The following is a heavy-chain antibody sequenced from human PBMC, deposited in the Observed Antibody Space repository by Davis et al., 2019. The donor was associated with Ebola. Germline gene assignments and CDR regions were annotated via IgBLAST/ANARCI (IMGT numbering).Heavy chain of an antibody. CDR1: GGSISSGDYY. D-gene: IGHD3-10*01. J-gene: IGHJ4*02. CDR3: ARVAGSDIDY. V-gene: IGHV4-30-4*01. CDR2: IYYSGST. Sequence: SETLSLTCTVSGGSISSGDYYWSWIRQPPGKGLEWIGYIYYSGSTNYNPSLKSRVTISVDTSKNQFSLKLSSVTAADTAVYYCARVAGSDIDYWGQGTLVTVSS.